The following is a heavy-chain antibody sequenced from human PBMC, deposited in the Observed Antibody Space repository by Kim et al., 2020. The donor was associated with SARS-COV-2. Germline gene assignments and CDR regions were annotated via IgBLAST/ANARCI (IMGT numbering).Heavy chain of an antibody. Sequence: SETLSLTCAVYGGSFSGYYWSWIRQPPGKGLEWIGEINHSGSTNYNPSFKSRVTISVDTSKNQFSLKLSSVTAADTAVYYCARGLKGIAMIVVVRPYCYYYMDVWGKGTTVTVSS. V-gene: IGHV4-34*01. J-gene: IGHJ6*03. CDR1: GGSFSGYY. D-gene: IGHD3-22*01. CDR3: ARGLKGIAMIVVVRPYCYYYMDV. CDR2: INHSGST.